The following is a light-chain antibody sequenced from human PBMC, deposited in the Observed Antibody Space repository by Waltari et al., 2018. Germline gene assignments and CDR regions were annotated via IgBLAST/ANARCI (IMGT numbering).Light chain of an antibody. Sequence: HSVPLQPPSVSGTPGQRVTISCSGANSNLGRNYVYWFAPPPGEAPTLLVFRNDQRPSGVPGRFSGSKSGTSASLAISGLQSEDEADFYCATWDDSLGGAIFGPGTKVTVL. V-gene: IGLV1-47*01. CDR1: NSNLGRNY. CDR2: RND. J-gene: IGLJ1*01. CDR3: ATWDDSLGGAI.